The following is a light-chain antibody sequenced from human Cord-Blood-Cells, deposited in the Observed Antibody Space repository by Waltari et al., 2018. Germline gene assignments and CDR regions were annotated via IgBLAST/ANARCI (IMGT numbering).Light chain of an antibody. CDR2: EGS. CDR1: RSDVGSYNL. V-gene: IGLV2-23*03. Sequence: QSALTQPASVSGSPGQSITISRTGTRSDVGSYNLVSWYQQHQGKAPKLMIYEGSKRPSGVSNRFSGSKSGNTASLTISGLQAEDEADYYCCSYAGSSTFVVFGGGTKLTVL. CDR3: CSYAGSSTFVV. J-gene: IGLJ2*01.